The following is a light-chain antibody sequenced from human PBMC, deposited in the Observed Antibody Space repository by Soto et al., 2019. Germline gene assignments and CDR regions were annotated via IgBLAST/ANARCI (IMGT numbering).Light chain of an antibody. J-gene: IGKJ5*01. CDR2: GAS. CDR3: QQYSSSPIT. V-gene: IGKV3-20*01. CDR1: QSVGSDY. Sequence: EIVLTQSPATLSLSPGERATLSCRASQSVGSDYLAWYQQKPGQAPRILIFGASGRATGIPDRFSGGGSGTDFSLTISRLDPEDFAVYYCQQYSSSPITFGQGTRLEI.